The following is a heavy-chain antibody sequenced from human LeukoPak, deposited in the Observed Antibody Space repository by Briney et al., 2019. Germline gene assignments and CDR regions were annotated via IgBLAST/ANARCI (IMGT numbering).Heavy chain of an antibody. D-gene: IGHD5-18*01. V-gene: IGHV1-2*02. J-gene: IGHJ4*02. CDR3: ARDGTYSYDSGDY. CDR1: GYTLTGYY. Sequence: ASVKVSCKASGYTLTGYYMHWVPQAPGQGLEWMGWINPHSGDTNYAQKFQGRVTMTRDTSISTVYMELSSLRSDDTAVYYCARDGTYSYDSGDYWGQGTLVTVSS. CDR2: INPHSGDT.